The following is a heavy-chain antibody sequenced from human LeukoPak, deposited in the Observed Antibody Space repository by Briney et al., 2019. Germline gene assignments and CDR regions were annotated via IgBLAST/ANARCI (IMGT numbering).Heavy chain of an antibody. Sequence: SVKVSCKASGGTFSSYAISWVRQAPGQGLEWMGGIIPIFGTANYAQKFQGRVTITADKSTSTAYMELSSLRSEDTAVYYCARDYYGSRSSGFDPWGQGTLVTVSS. J-gene: IGHJ5*02. CDR2: IIPIFGTA. CDR1: GGTFSSYA. CDR3: ARDYYGSRSSGFDP. D-gene: IGHD3-10*01. V-gene: IGHV1-69*06.